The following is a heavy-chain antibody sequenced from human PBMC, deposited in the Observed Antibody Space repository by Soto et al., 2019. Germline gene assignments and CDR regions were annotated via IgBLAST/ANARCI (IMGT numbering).Heavy chain of an antibody. CDR1: GGSISSGGYY. CDR2: IYYSGST. CDR3: ARGAPPITGSLFDY. D-gene: IGHD1-20*01. Sequence: QVQLQESGPGLVKPSQTLSLTCTVSGGSISSGGYYWSWIRQHPGKGLAWIGYIYYSGSTYYNPSLKIRVTISVDTSKNQFSLKLSSVTAADTAVYYCARGAPPITGSLFDYWGQGTLFTFSS. V-gene: IGHV4-31*03. J-gene: IGHJ4*02.